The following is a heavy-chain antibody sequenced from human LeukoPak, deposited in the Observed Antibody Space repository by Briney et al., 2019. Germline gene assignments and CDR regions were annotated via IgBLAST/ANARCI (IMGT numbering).Heavy chain of an antibody. CDR1: GFTFSSYA. J-gene: IGHJ4*02. V-gene: IGHV3-23*01. Sequence: GGSLRPSCAASGFTFSSYAMSWVRQAPGKGLEWVSAISGHGDSAYYADSVKGRFTISRDNSKNTLYLQMDSLRAEDTAVYYCPRKYDSSGYYDSWGQGTLVTVSS. CDR3: PRKYDSSGYYDS. D-gene: IGHD3-22*01. CDR2: ISGHGDSA.